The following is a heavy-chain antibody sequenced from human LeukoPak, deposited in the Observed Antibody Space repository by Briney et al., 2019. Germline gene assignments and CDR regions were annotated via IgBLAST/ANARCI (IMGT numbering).Heavy chain of an antibody. CDR2: IKQDGSEK. J-gene: IGHJ4*02. D-gene: IGHD3-3*01. CDR1: GFTFRNYA. V-gene: IGHV3-7*01. CDR3: ARHYSDRVVTLNYYFDY. Sequence: PGGSLRLSCAASGFTFRNYAVSWVRQAPGKGLEWVANIKQDGSEKYYVDSVKGRFTISRDNAKNSLYLQMNSLRAEDTAVYYCARHYSDRVVTLNYYFDYWGQGTLVTVSS.